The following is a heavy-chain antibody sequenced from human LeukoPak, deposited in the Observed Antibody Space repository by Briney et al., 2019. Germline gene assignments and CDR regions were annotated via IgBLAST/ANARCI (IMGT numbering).Heavy chain of an antibody. Sequence: PGGSLGLSCAVSGFAFGSEAMSWVRQSPARGLEWVASISPGGGTTYYADYVKGRFTISRDNSNNTLYVQMNSLRAEDTAVYYCAKVRSGSANWALRIFDNWGQGTLVTVSS. J-gene: IGHJ4*02. CDR2: ISPGGGTT. D-gene: IGHD1-1*01. V-gene: IGHV3-23*01. CDR3: AKVRSGSANWALRIFDN. CDR1: GFAFGSEA.